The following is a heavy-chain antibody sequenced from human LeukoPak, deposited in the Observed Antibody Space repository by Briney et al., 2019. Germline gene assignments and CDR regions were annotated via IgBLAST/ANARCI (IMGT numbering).Heavy chain of an antibody. V-gene: IGHV3-30*03. CDR1: GFTFSSCG. J-gene: IGHJ4*02. CDR3: AREPGVAAAGKSYFNY. CDR2: ISYDGSNK. Sequence: SGGSLRLSCAASGFTFSSCGMHWVRQAPGKGLEWVAVISYDGSNKYYTDSVKGRFTISRDSSKNTLYLQMNSLRAEDTAVYYCAREPGVAAAGKSYFNYWGQGTLVTVSS. D-gene: IGHD6-13*01.